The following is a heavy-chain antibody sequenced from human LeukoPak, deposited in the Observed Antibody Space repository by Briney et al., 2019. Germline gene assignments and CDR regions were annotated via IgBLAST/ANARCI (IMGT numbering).Heavy chain of an antibody. CDR3: ARESEVLYYYYYMDV. J-gene: IGHJ6*03. CDR1: GGSISSGSYY. Sequence: SQTLSLTCTVSGGSISSGSYYWSWIRQPAGKGLEWIGRIYTSGSTNYNPSLKSRVTLSVDTSKNQFSLKLSSVTAADTAVYYCARESEVLYYYYYMDVWGKGTTVTVSS. CDR2: IYTSGST. V-gene: IGHV4-61*02. D-gene: IGHD1-14*01.